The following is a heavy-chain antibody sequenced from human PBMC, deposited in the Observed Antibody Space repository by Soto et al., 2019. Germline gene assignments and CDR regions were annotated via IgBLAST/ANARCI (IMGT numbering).Heavy chain of an antibody. CDR1: GFTFSSYS. V-gene: IGHV3-21*01. CDR3: ARAPDDYGDYWYFDY. CDR2: ISSSSSYI. J-gene: IGHJ4*02. Sequence: GESLKISCAASGFTFSSYSMNWVRQAPGKGLEWVSSISSSSSYIYYADSVKGRFTISRDNAKNSLYLQMNSLRAEDTAVYYCARAPDDYGDYWYFDYWGQGTLVTVSS. D-gene: IGHD4-17*01.